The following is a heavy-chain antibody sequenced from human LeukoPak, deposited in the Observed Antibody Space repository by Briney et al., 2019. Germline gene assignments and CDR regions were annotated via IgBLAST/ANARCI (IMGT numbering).Heavy chain of an antibody. CDR2: INPSGGST. J-gene: IGHJ4*02. D-gene: IGHD3-10*01. CDR3: ATTDFMVRGLSV. Sequence: ASVKVSCKASGYTFTSYYMHWLRQAPGQGLEWMGIINPSGGSTSYAQKFQGRVTMTRDTSTSTVYMELSSLRSEDTAVYYCATTDFMVRGLSVWGQGTLVTVSS. V-gene: IGHV1-46*01. CDR1: GYTFTSYY.